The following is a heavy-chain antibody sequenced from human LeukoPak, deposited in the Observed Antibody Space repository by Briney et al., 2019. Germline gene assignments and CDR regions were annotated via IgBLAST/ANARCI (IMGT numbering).Heavy chain of an antibody. Sequence: SETLPLTCAVSGYSISSGYYWGWIRQPPGKGLEWIGSIYHSGSTYYNPSLKSRVTISVDTSKNQFSLKLSSVTAADTAVYYCARRESDYYGSGRVDYWGQGTLVTVSS. CDR1: GYSISSGYY. D-gene: IGHD3-10*01. CDR2: IYHSGST. CDR3: ARRESDYYGSGRVDY. J-gene: IGHJ4*02. V-gene: IGHV4-38-2*01.